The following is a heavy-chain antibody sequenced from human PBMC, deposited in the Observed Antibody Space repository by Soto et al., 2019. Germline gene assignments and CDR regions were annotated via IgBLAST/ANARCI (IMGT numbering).Heavy chain of an antibody. CDR2: ISSTPSYL. V-gene: IGHV3-21*01. Sequence: EVQLVESGGGLVKPGGSLRLSCAASGFTFSSYSMNWVRQAPGKGLEWVSYISSTPSYLYYADSVKGRFTISRDNAKNSLYLQMNSLRAEDTAVYYCARDRGCSGGSCYSKGMDVWGQGTTVTVSS. CDR1: GFTFSSYS. CDR3: ARDRGCSGGSCYSKGMDV. D-gene: IGHD2-15*01. J-gene: IGHJ6*02.